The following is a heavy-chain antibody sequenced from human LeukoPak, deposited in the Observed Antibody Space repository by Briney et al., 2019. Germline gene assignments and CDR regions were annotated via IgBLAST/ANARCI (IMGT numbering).Heavy chain of an antibody. Sequence: SETLSLTCTVSGGSINSGDSYWSWIRQPPGKSLEWFGYISYSGSPYYNPSLRGRVAISGDTSENQFFLRLGSVTAADTAVYYCARVPYGSGTYYFDYWGQGILVTVSS. CDR1: GGSINSGDSY. CDR2: ISYSGSP. J-gene: IGHJ4*02. D-gene: IGHD3-10*01. CDR3: ARVPYGSGTYYFDY. V-gene: IGHV4-30-4*01.